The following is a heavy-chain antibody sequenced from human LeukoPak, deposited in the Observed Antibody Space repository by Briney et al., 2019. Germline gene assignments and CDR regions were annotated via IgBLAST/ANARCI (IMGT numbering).Heavy chain of an antibody. Sequence: SQTLSLTCTVSGGSISSGSYYWSWIRQPAGKGLEWIGRIYTSGSTNYNPSFKSRVTISVDTSKNQFSLKLSSVTAADTAVYYCARDAYGSGNYYFDYWGQGTLVTVSS. D-gene: IGHD3-10*01. CDR2: IYTSGST. CDR3: ARDAYGSGNYYFDY. J-gene: IGHJ4*02. CDR1: GGSISSGSYY. V-gene: IGHV4-61*02.